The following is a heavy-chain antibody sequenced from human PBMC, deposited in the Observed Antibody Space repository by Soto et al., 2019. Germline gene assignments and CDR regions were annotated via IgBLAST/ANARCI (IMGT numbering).Heavy chain of an antibody. CDR3: ARDVTRTVVPYFDF. D-gene: IGHD4-17*01. Sequence: SVKVSCKASGGTFSNYVGNWVRQAPGQGLEWMGRIIPISGAANYAQKSQGRVTITADKSTSTSYMELSSLRSEDTAVDYCARDVTRTVVPYFDFWGQGTLVTAPQ. CDR2: IIPISGAA. J-gene: IGHJ4*02. CDR1: GGTFSNYV. V-gene: IGHV1-69*06.